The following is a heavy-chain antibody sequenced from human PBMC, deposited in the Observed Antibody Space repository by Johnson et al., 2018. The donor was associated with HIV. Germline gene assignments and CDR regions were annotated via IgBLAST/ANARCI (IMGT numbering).Heavy chain of an antibody. CDR3: ASGLGIVGATRSAFDI. Sequence: VQLVESGGGFIQLGGSLRLSCAVFGFTFSSYWMSWVRQAPGKGLEWVAYIKQDGSNKYYADSVKGRFTISRDNSKNTLYLQMNSLRAEDTAVYYCASGLGIVGATRSAFDIWGQGTMVTVSS. D-gene: IGHD1-26*01. J-gene: IGHJ3*02. CDR1: GFTFSSYW. V-gene: IGHV3-7*01. CDR2: IKQDGSNK.